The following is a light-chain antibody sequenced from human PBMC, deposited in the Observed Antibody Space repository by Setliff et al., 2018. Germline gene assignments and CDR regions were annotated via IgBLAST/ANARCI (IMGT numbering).Light chain of an antibody. CDR3: SAYAGSNNWGV. CDR2: EVT. Sequence: ALAQPPSASGSPGQSLTISCTGTSSDVGAYNLVSWYQHHPGKAPKLIIYEVTKRPSGVPDRFSGSKSGNTASLTVSGLQADDEADYYCSAYAGSNNWGVFGTGTKVTVL. V-gene: IGLV2-8*01. CDR1: SSDVGAYNL. J-gene: IGLJ1*01.